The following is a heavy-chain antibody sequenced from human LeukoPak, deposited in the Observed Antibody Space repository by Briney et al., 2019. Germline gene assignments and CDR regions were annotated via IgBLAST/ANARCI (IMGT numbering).Heavy chain of an antibody. CDR3: AKGGAGYCSSTSCLYYFDS. D-gene: IGHD2-2*01. CDR1: GFTFDDYA. CDR2: ISGDGGST. J-gene: IGHJ4*02. Sequence: GGSLRLSCAASGFTFDDYAMHWVRQAPGKGLEWVSLISGDGGSTYYADSVKGRLTISRDNSKNTLHLQMNSLRAEDTAVYYCAKGGAGYCSSTSCLYYFDSWGQGTLVTVSS. V-gene: IGHV3-43*02.